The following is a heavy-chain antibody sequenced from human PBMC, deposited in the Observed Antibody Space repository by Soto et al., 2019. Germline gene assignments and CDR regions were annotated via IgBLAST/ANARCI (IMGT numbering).Heavy chain of an antibody. V-gene: IGHV1-69*13. J-gene: IGHJ4*02. CDR3: AKDLRGATDY. CDR2: IIPIFGTA. D-gene: IGHD1-26*01. Sequence: ASVKVSCKASGGTFSSYAISWVRQAPGQGLEWMGGIIPIFGTANYAQKFQGRVTITADESTSTAYMELNSLRAEDTAVYYCAKDLRGATDYWGQGTLVTVSS. CDR1: GGTFSSYA.